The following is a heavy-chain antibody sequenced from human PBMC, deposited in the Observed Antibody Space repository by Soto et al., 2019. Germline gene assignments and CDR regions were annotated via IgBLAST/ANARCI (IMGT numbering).Heavy chain of an antibody. J-gene: IGHJ6*02. CDR1: GFTFSSYS. CDR2: ISSSSSYI. Sequence: GGSLRLSCAASGFTFSSYSMNWVRQAPGKGLEWVSSISSSSSYIYYADSVKGRFTISRDNAKNSLYLQMNSLRAEDTAVYYCARGYHYYDSSGYDKWDAFDIRAQRTTVTGSS. CDR3: ARGYHYYDSSGYDKWDAFDI. V-gene: IGHV3-21*01. D-gene: IGHD3-22*01.